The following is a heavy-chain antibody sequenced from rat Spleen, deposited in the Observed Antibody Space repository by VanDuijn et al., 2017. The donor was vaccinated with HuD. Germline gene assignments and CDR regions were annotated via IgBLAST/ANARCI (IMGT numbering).Heavy chain of an antibody. D-gene: IGHD1-11*01. V-gene: IGHV5-31*01. J-gene: IGHJ3*01. CDR2: ITNIDGSS. CDR1: GFTFNNYW. CDR3: ARQRGGFAY. Sequence: EVQLVESGGGLVQPGRSLKLSCVASGFTFNNYWMTWIRQAPGKGLEWVATITNIDGSSYYPDSVKGRFTISRDNAKSTLYLQMDSLRSEDTATYYCARQRGGFAYWGQGTLVTVSS.